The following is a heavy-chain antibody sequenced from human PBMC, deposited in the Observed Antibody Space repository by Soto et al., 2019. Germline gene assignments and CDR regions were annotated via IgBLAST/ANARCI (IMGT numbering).Heavy chain of an antibody. J-gene: IGHJ4*02. CDR1: GGTFSSYT. V-gene: IGHV1-69*02. Sequence: QVQLVQSGAEVKKPGSSVKVSCKASGGTFSSYTISWVRQAPGQGLEWMGRIIPILGIANYAQKFQGRVTITADKSTSTAYMELSSLRSEDTAVYYCARAVAGYCSSTSCYGGWDYWGQGTLFTVSS. D-gene: IGHD2-2*01. CDR3: ARAVAGYCSSTSCYGGWDY. CDR2: IIPILGIA.